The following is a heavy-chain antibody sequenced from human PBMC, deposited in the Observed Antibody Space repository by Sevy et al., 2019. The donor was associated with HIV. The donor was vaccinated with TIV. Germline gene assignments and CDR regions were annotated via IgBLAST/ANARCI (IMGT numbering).Heavy chain of an antibody. D-gene: IGHD3-3*01. J-gene: IGHJ4*02. Sequence: GGSLRLSCAASGFTFSSYAMHWVRQAPGKGLEWVAVISYDGSNKYYADSVKGRFTISRDNSKNTLYLQMNSLRAEDTAVYYCARPNDFWSGPFDYWGQGTLVTVSS. CDR2: ISYDGSNK. CDR1: GFTFSSYA. CDR3: ARPNDFWSGPFDY. V-gene: IGHV3-30-3*01.